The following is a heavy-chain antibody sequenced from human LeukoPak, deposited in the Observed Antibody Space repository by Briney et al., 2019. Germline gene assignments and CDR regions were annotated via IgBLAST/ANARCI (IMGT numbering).Heavy chain of an antibody. CDR2: ISGDGSNT. V-gene: IGHV3-74*01. CDR3: TTPRTYYDFWSGYRFDF. J-gene: IGHJ3*01. Sequence: GGSLRLSCAASGFTFSHFWMHWVRQVPGKGLVWVSRISGDGSNTNYADSVRGRFTISRDNARNTLYLQMNSLRAEDTAVYYCTTPRTYYDFWSGYRFDFWGRGTMVTVS. CDR1: GFTFSHFW. D-gene: IGHD3-3*01.